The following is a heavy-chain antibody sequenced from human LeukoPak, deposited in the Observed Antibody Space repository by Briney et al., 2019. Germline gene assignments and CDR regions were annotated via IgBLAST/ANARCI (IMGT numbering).Heavy chain of an antibody. V-gene: IGHV3-7*01. J-gene: IGHJ4*02. Sequence: GGSLRLSCAASGFTSSNYWMSWVRQAPEKGLEWVAIIKQDGSEKHYVDSVKGRFTISRDNAKNSVYLEMNSLRAEDTAMYYCARGTWAPFDYWGQGTLVTVSS. CDR1: GFTSSNYW. D-gene: IGHD2-2*01. CDR2: IKQDGSEK. CDR3: ARGTWAPFDY.